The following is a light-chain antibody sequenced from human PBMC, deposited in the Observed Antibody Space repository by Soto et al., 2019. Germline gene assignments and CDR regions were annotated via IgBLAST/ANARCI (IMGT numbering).Light chain of an antibody. CDR1: SSDVGNCNC. Sequence: QSALTQPASVSGSPGQSITISCTGASSDVGNCNCVSWYQQHPGKAPKLMIYEVSNRPSGVSDRFSGSKAGNTASLTISGLQAEDEADYYCSSFTTSSTYVFGSGTKLTVL. J-gene: IGLJ1*01. V-gene: IGLV2-14*01. CDR2: EVS. CDR3: SSFTTSSTYV.